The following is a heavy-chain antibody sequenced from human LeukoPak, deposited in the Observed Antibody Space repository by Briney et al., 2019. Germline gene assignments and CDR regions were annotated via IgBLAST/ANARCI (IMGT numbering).Heavy chain of an antibody. D-gene: IGHD6-13*01. CDR1: GGTFSSYA. J-gene: IGHJ4*02. V-gene: IGHV1-69*13. Sequence: SVKVSCKASGGTFSSYAISWVRQAPGQGLEWMGGIIPIFGTANYAQKFQGRVTITADESTSTAYMELSSLRSEDTAVYYCASGAESSSWPLYFDYWGQGTLVTVSS. CDR3: ASGAESSSWPLYFDY. CDR2: IIPIFGTA.